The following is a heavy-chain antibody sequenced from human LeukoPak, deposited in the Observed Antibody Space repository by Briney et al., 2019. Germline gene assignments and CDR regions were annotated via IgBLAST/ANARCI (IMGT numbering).Heavy chain of an antibody. D-gene: IGHD5-18*01. CDR3: ARQDTAMPYAYDI. Sequence: SETLSLTCIVSGASISSYYWTWIRQPPGEGMEWIGFSHHSGGAYYNPSLKSRVTISLDTSKNQFSLKLSSVTAADTAVYYCARQDTAMPYAYDIWGQGTMVIVSS. V-gene: IGHV4-59*08. CDR2: SHHSGGA. J-gene: IGHJ3*02. CDR1: GASISSYY.